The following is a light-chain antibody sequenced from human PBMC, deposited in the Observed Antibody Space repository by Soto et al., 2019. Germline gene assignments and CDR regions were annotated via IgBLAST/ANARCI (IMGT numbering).Light chain of an antibody. CDR3: QLRSNWPLYT. CDR1: QCVSSY. J-gene: IGKJ2*01. CDR2: DAS. Sequence: EIVLTQSPATLSLSPGERATISCRASQCVSSYLAWYQQKPGQAPRLLIYDASNRATGIPARFSGSGSGTDFTLTISSLEPEDFAVYYCQLRSNWPLYTFGQGTKLEIK. V-gene: IGKV3-11*01.